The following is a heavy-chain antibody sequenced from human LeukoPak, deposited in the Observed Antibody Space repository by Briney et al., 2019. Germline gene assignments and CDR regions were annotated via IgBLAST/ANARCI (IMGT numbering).Heavy chain of an antibody. CDR2: IYYSGST. Sequence: PSETLSLTCTVSGGSISSSSYYWGWIRQPPGKGLEWIGYIYYSGSTNYNPSLKSRVTMSVDTSNNQLSLKLTSVTAADTAIYYCARHGSGWYDYWGQGTLVTVSS. CDR1: GGSISSSSYY. CDR3: ARHGSGWYDY. J-gene: IGHJ4*02. D-gene: IGHD6-19*01. V-gene: IGHV4-61*05.